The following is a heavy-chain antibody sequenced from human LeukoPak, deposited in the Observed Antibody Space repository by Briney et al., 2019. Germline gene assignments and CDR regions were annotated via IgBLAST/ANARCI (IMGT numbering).Heavy chain of an antibody. CDR2: ISSSGSTI. CDR3: ARDSKVTGAFDI. Sequence: GGSLRLSCAASGFTFSDYYMNWIRQAPGKGLEWVSYISSSGSTIKYSDSVKGRFTISRDNAKKSLYLQMNGLRVEDTTVYYCARDSKVTGAFDIWGQGTVVTVSS. V-gene: IGHV3-11*01. J-gene: IGHJ3*02. D-gene: IGHD4-17*01. CDR1: GFTFSDYY.